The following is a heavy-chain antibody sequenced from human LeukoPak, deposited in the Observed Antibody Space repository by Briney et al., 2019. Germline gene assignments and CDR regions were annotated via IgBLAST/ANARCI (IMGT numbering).Heavy chain of an antibody. Sequence: PGGSLRLSCAASGFTFSSYAMSWVRQAPGKGLEWVSAISGSGGSTYYADSVKGRFTISRDNSKNTLYLQMNSLRAEDTAVYYCAKDLFSTIAVALFDYWGQGTLVTVSS. CDR2: ISGSGGST. J-gene: IGHJ4*02. CDR1: GFTFSSYA. CDR3: AKDLFSTIAVALFDY. V-gene: IGHV3-23*01. D-gene: IGHD6-19*01.